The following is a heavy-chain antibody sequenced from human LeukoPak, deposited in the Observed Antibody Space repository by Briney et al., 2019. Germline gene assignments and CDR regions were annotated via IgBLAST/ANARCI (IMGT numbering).Heavy chain of an antibody. Sequence: PGGSLRLSCAASGFTFSDYDMHWVRQATGKGLEWVSAIGTAGDTYYTGSVKGRFTISRENAKNSLYLQMNSLRAGDTAVYYCARVAKETVGGGIFLDYWGQGTLVTVSS. CDR1: GFTFSDYD. V-gene: IGHV3-13*01. J-gene: IGHJ4*02. CDR2: IGTAGDT. D-gene: IGHD6-13*01. CDR3: ARVAKETVGGGIFLDY.